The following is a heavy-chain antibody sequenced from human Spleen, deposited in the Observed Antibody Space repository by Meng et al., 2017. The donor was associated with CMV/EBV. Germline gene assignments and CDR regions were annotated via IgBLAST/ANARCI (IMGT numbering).Heavy chain of an antibody. CDR3: ARRGGNCSSTSCYTDFDY. CDR2: IYYSGST. D-gene: IGHD2-2*01. Sequence: SETLSLTCTVSGGSISSSSYYWGWIRQPPGKGLEWIGSIYYSGSTYYNPSLKSRVTISVDTSKNQFSLKLSSVTAADTAVYYCARRGGNCSSTSCYTDFDYWGQGTLVTVSS. CDR1: GGSISSSSYY. V-gene: IGHV4-39*07. J-gene: IGHJ4*02.